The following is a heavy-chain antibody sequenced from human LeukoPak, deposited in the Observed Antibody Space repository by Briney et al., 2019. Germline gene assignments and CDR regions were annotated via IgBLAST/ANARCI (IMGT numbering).Heavy chain of an antibody. V-gene: IGHV3-30*18. Sequence: GRSLRLSCAVSGSTFSSYGMHWVRQPPGRGLEWVAVISYDGPNKYYADSVKGRFTISRDNYNNTLYLQMNSLRTDDTAVYYCAKDFAKYCSGGCDFQYWGQGTLVTVSS. J-gene: IGHJ1*01. D-gene: IGHD2-15*01. CDR2: ISYDGPNK. CDR1: GSTFSSYG. CDR3: AKDFAKYCSGGCDFQY.